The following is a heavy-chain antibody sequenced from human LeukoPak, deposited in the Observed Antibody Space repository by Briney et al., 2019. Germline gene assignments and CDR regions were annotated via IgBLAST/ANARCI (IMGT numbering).Heavy chain of an antibody. CDR3: ARSDLGYCSSTSCYASEGYYYYGMDV. CDR2: ISAYNGNT. D-gene: IGHD2-2*01. J-gene: IGHJ6*04. CDR1: GYTFTSYG. Sequence: GASVKVSCKASGYTFTSYGISWVRQAPGQGLEWMGWISAYNGNTNYAQKFQGRVTITADESTSTAYMELSSLRSEDTAVYYCARSDLGYCSSTSCYASEGYYYYGMDVWGKGTTVTVSS. V-gene: IGHV1-18*01.